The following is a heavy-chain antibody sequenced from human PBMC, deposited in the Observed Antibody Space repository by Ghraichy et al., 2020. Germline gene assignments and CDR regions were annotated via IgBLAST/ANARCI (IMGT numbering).Heavy chain of an antibody. CDR1: GGSISSSSYY. V-gene: IGHV4-39*01. CDR3: TRSPLTRWLSFDY. D-gene: IGHD3-22*01. J-gene: IGHJ4*02. CDR2: IYYSGSA. Sequence: SETLSLTCSISGGSISSSSYYWGWIRLPPGKGLEWIGTIYYSGSAYYNPSLESRVTMSVDTSKNQFSLKLRSVTAADTAVYYCTRSPLTRWLSFDYWGQGTLVTVSS.